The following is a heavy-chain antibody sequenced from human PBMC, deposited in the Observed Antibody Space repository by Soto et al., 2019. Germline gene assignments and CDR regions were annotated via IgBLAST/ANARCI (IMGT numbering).Heavy chain of an antibody. Sequence: EVQLVESGGGLVQPGGSLRLSCAASGFTFGTYWMTWVRQPPGKGLECVADIKPDGSERYYVDSVKGRFTISRDNAKNSLYLHMNSLRAEDTAVYYCATDLNWEHYWGQGTLVTLPS. V-gene: IGHV3-7*04. CDR1: GFTFGTYW. D-gene: IGHD7-27*01. CDR2: IKPDGSER. CDR3: ATDLNWEHY. J-gene: IGHJ4*02.